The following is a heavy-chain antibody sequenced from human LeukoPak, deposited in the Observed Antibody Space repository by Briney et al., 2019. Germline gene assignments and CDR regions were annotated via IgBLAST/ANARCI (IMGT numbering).Heavy chain of an antibody. D-gene: IGHD1-26*01. CDR1: DGPIGYNF. J-gene: IGHJ4*02. CDR2: VYHTGST. Sequence: SETLSLTCSISDGPIGYNFWNWIRQPPGEGLEWIGYVYHTGSTKYNPSLKSRVTMSVDTSQNQFSLRLSSVTAADTAVYYCARAEMGDRTLTYFDYWGQGNLVTVSS. V-gene: IGHV4-59*12. CDR3: ARAEMGDRTLTYFDY.